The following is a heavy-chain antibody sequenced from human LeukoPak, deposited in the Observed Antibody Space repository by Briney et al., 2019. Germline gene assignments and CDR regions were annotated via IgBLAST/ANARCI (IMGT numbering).Heavy chain of an antibody. CDR3: AKPAGYGSGSSNWFDP. CDR2: ISGSGGST. CDR1: GFTFSSYG. V-gene: IGHV3-23*01. D-gene: IGHD3-10*01. J-gene: IGHJ5*02. Sequence: PGGSLRLSCAASGFTFSSYGMSWVRQAPGKGLEWVSAISGSGGSTYYADSVKGRFTISRDNSKNTLYLQMNSLRAEDTAVYYCAKPAGYGSGSSNWFDPWGQGTLVTVSS.